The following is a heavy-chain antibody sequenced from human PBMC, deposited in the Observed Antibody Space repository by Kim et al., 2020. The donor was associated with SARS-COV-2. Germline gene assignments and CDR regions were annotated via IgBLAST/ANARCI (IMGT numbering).Heavy chain of an antibody. Sequence: SETLSLTCTVSGGSISSGGYYWSWIRQHPGKGLEWIGYIYYSVSTYYNPSLKSRVTISVDTSKNQFSLKLSSVTAADTAVYYCASANYDILTGPGWFDPWGQGTLVTVSS. D-gene: IGHD3-9*01. CDR1: GGSISSGGYY. CDR3: ASANYDILTGPGWFDP. CDR2: IYYSVST. V-gene: IGHV4-31*03. J-gene: IGHJ5*02.